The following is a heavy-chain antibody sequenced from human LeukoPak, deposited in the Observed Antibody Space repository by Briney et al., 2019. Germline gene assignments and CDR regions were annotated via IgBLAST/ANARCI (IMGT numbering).Heavy chain of an antibody. D-gene: IGHD6-13*01. CDR2: LSYDGSNK. V-gene: IGHV3-30-3*01. Sequence: GGSLRLSCAASGFTFSNFALHWVRQAPGKGLEWVAVLSYDGSNKYYADSVKGRFTISRDNSKNTLYLQMNSLRAKDTAVYYCASGLLYSSSWFEPFDCWGQGTLVTVSS. CDR3: ASGLLYSSSWFEPFDC. J-gene: IGHJ4*02. CDR1: GFTFSNFA.